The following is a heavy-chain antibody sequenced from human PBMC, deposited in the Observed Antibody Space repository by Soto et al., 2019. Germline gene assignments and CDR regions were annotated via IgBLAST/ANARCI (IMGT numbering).Heavy chain of an antibody. Sequence: ASVKVSCKASGYTFTSYAMHWVRQAPGQRLEWMGWINAGNGNTKYSQKFQGRVTITRDTSASTAYMELSSLRFEDTAVYYCAAYDFWSGSWFDPWGQGTLVTVSS. CDR1: GYTFTSYA. D-gene: IGHD3-3*01. CDR2: INAGNGNT. CDR3: AAYDFWSGSWFDP. V-gene: IGHV1-3*01. J-gene: IGHJ5*02.